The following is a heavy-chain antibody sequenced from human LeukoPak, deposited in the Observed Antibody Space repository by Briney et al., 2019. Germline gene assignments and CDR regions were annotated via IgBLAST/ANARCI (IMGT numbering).Heavy chain of an antibody. Sequence: PGGSLRLSCAASGFTFSSYAMSWVRQAPGKGLEWVSAISGSGGSTYYADSVKGRFTISRDNSKNTLYLQMNSLRAEDTAVYYCATTSYDILTGYYVVGYFDYWGQGTLVTVSS. CDR3: ATTSYDILTGYYVVGYFDY. V-gene: IGHV3-23*01. CDR2: ISGSGGST. D-gene: IGHD3-9*01. CDR1: GFTFSSYA. J-gene: IGHJ4*02.